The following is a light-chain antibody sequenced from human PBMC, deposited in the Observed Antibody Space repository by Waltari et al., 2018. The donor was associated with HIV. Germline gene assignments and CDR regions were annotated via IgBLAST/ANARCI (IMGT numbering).Light chain of an antibody. V-gene: IGKV3-15*01. CDR1: QSITTK. Sequence: EIVMTQSPATLSVSPGERVTLSCRASQSITTKLAWYQPTPGQAPRLLIYGASTRAPGIPDRFRCSCSGTEFTLTISSLQSEDFAIYYCQQYNNWPPWTFGQGTKVEI. J-gene: IGKJ1*01. CDR2: GAS. CDR3: QQYNNWPPWT.